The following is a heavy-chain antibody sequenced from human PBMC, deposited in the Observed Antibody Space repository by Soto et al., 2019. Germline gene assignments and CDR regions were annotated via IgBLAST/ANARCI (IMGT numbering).Heavy chain of an antibody. J-gene: IGHJ6*03. D-gene: IGHD6-13*01. V-gene: IGHV3-7*01. Sequence: PGGSLRLSCAASGFTFSSYWMSWVRQAPGKGLEWVANIKQDGSEKYYVDSVKGRFTISRDNAKNSLYLQMNSLRAEDTAVYYYARAGVAAACRQNYYYYYYMHVWGKGTTVTVS. CDR1: GFTFSSYW. CDR3: ARAGVAAACRQNYYYYYYMHV. CDR2: IKQDGSEK.